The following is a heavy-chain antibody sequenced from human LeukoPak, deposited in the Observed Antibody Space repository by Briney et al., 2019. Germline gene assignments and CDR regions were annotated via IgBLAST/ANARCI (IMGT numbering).Heavy chain of an antibody. CDR3: VRGIVVVAQLGYYFYYMDV. J-gene: IGHJ6*03. Sequence: TSQTLSLTCTVSGGSISSGSSYWSWIRQPAGKGVEWVGRIYTSGSTNYNPSLKSRVTISADTSKNRFSLKLSSVTAADTAVYYCVRGIVVVAQLGYYFYYMDVWGKGTTVTISS. D-gene: IGHD2-15*01. V-gene: IGHV4-61*02. CDR1: GGSISSGSSY. CDR2: IYTSGST.